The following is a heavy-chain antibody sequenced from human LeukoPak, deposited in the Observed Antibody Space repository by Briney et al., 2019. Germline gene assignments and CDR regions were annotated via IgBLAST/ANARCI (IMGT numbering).Heavy chain of an antibody. Sequence: GGSLRLSCAASGFTFSSYAMYWVRQAPGKGLEWVSAIGGSGGSTYYADSVKGRFTISRDNSKNTLYLQMNSLRAEDTAVYYCGAVAGRDYYYYYHMDVWGKGTTVTVSS. D-gene: IGHD6-19*01. CDR1: GFTFSSYA. CDR3: GAVAGRDYYYYYHMDV. V-gene: IGHV3-23*01. CDR2: IGGSGGST. J-gene: IGHJ6*03.